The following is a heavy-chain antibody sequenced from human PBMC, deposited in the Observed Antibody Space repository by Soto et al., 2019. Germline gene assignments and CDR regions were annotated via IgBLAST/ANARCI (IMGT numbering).Heavy chain of an antibody. V-gene: IGHV1-69*13. CDR1: GGTFSSYA. D-gene: IGHD2-15*01. Sequence: SVKVSCKASGGTFSSYAISWVRQAPGQGLEWMGGIIPIFGTANYAQKFQGRVTITADESTSTAYMELSSLRSEDTAVYYCARGPIVVVVAAVIGGFDPWGQGTLVTVSS. CDR3: ARGPIVVVVAAVIGGFDP. J-gene: IGHJ5*02. CDR2: IIPIFGTA.